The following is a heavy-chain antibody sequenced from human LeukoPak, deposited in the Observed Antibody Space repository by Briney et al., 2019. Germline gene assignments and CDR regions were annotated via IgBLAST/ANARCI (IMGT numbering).Heavy chain of an antibody. Sequence: PGGSLRLSCAASGFTPSNYAMHWVRQPAGEGLEWVSALGTAGDTFYPGSVKGRFTISRDNAKKSLFLQMNSLRAEDTAVYYCARQNTPHGNFDYWGQGTLVTVSS. CDR2: LGTAGDT. V-gene: IGHV3-13*01. CDR1: GFTPSNYA. D-gene: IGHD5-24*01. CDR3: ARQNTPHGNFDY. J-gene: IGHJ4*02.